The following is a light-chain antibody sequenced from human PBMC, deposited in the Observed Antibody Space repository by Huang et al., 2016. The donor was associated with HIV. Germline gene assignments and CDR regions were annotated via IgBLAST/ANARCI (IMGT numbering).Light chain of an antibody. CDR2: DAS. V-gene: IGKV3-11*01. J-gene: IGKJ1*01. Sequence: EIVLTQSPATLSLSPGERATLSCRASRSVSSYLAWYQQTPGQAPRLLIYDASNRATGIPRRFSGGGSGTDFTLTISSLQPEDFAVYYCQQRSSWPPTFGQGTKVEIK. CDR1: RSVSSY. CDR3: QQRSSWPPT.